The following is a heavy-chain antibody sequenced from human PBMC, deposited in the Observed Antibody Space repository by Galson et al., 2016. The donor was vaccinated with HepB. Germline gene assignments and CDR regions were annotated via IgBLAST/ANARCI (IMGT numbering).Heavy chain of an antibody. CDR3: ARSQWFGESFYFDA. CDR2: VSYDGNTK. CDR1: GFIFSNYA. Sequence: SLRLSCAASGFIFSNYAMHWVRQAPGKGLEWVGVVSYDGNTKWYAGSVMGRFTISRNNSKNTLFLQMSSLRAEDTAVYYCARSQWFGESFYFDAWGQGTLVTVSS. J-gene: IGHJ4*02. D-gene: IGHD3-10*01. V-gene: IGHV3-30-3*01.